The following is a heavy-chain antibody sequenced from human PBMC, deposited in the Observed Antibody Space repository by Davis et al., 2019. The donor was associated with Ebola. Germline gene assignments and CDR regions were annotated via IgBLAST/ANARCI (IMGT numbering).Heavy chain of an antibody. CDR1: GDSVFGKNGA. Sequence: PSETLSLTCAISGDSVFGKNGAWNWIRQSPSRGLEWLGRTYYTSKWHNDYGESVKSRITINPDTSKNQLSLQLNSVTPEDTAVYYCVRGWGRSGLDVWGQGITVTVSS. CDR3: VRGWGRSGLDV. V-gene: IGHV6-1*01. J-gene: IGHJ6*02. CDR2: TYYTSKWHN. D-gene: IGHD3-16*01.